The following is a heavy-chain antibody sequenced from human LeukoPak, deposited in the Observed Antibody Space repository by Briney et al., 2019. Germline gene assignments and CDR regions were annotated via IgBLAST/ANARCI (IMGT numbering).Heavy chain of an antibody. CDR3: AREGYCSSTSCYMGAFDI. Sequence: GSLRLSCAASGFTFSSFSMNWVRPAPGKGLEWVSSISSSSSYIYYADSVKGRFTISRDNAKNSLYLQMNSLRAEDTAVYYCAREGYCSSTSCYMGAFDIWGQGTMVTVSS. CDR2: ISSSSSYI. CDR1: GFTFSSFS. D-gene: IGHD2-2*02. J-gene: IGHJ3*02. V-gene: IGHV3-21*01.